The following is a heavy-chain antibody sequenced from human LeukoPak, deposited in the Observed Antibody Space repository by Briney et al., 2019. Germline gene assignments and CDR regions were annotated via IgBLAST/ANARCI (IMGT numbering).Heavy chain of an antibody. CDR3: ARTYSSGWNGDADY. CDR1: GYTFSTFG. Sequence: GASVKVSCKASGYTFSTFGITWVRQAPGQGLEWMGWISAYNSDTNYAQKLRGRVTMTIDTVTTTAYMGLRSLRSDDTAVYYCARTYSSGWNGDADYWGQGTLVTVSS. CDR2: ISAYNSDT. D-gene: IGHD6-25*01. J-gene: IGHJ4*02. V-gene: IGHV1-18*04.